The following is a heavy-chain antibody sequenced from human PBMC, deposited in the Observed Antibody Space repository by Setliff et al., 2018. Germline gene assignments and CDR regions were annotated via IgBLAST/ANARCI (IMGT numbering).Heavy chain of an antibody. V-gene: IGHV3-7*01. J-gene: IGHJ5*02. CDR3: ARGARLYETDHHYYGWLDP. CDR1: GFTFSTYW. D-gene: IGHD3-22*01. Sequence: PGGSLRLSCAASGFTFSTYWMSWVRQTPGKGLEWVANIKQDGSDIKYVDSVKGRFTISRDNAKNSLYLQMNNLRAEDTAVYHCARGARLYETDHHYYGWLDPWGQGTLVTVS. CDR2: IKQDGSDI.